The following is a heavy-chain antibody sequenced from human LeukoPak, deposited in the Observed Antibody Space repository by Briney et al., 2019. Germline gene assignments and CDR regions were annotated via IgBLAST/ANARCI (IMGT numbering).Heavy chain of an antibody. J-gene: IGHJ2*01. CDR3: AKTVAGYWYFDL. CDR1: GGSISHYF. V-gene: IGHV4-59*08. Sequence: SETLSLTCTVSGGSISHYFWSWIRQPPGKPPEWIGYIYYSGSTGYNPPLKSRLTISVDTSKDQFSLKLSSVTAADTAVYYCAKTVAGYWYFDLWGRGTLVTVSS. D-gene: IGHD6-19*01. CDR2: IYYSGST.